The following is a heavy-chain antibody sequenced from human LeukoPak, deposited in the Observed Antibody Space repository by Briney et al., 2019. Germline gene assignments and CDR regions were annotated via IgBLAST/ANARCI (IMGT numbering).Heavy chain of an antibody. CDR3: ARDRVGGDLTGVNLY. CDR2: ISAYNGNT. D-gene: IGHD4-17*01. Sequence: ASVKLSCAASGFAFSNFGMTWVRQAPGQGLEWMGWISAYNGNTHYAQKFRGRLTLTTEKSTSTAYLELRSLKSDDTAVYYCARDRVGGDLTGVNLYWGQGTVVTVSA. V-gene: IGHV1-18*01. CDR1: GFAFSNFG. J-gene: IGHJ4*01.